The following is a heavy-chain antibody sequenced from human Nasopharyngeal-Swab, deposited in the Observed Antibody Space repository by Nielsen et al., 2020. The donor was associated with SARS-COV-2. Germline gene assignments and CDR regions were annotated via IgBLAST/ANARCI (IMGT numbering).Heavy chain of an antibody. CDR1: GFTFSSYA. V-gene: IGHV3-23*01. Sequence: GESLKISCAASGFTFSSYAMSWVRQAPGKGLEWVSAISGSGGSTYYADSVKGRSTISRDNSKNTLYLQMNSLRAEDTAVYYCAKDHRSREDYYGSGSYYHYYFDYWGQGTLVTVSS. D-gene: IGHD3-10*01. CDR2: ISGSGGST. J-gene: IGHJ4*02. CDR3: AKDHRSREDYYGSGSYYHYYFDY.